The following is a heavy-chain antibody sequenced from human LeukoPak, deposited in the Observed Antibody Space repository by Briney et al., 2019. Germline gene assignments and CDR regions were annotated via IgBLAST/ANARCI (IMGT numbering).Heavy chain of an antibody. CDR3: APHCSSASCPDY. CDR1: GFLFSNYW. D-gene: IGHD2-2*01. Sequence: GGSLRLSCAASGFLFSNYWMQWVRQAPGKGLEWVANIRQDGGETYYVDSVKGRFTISRDNAQNSLYLQMNSLRTEDTSVYYCAPHCSSASCPDYWGQGTLVTVSS. CDR2: IRQDGGET. J-gene: IGHJ4*02. V-gene: IGHV3-7*01.